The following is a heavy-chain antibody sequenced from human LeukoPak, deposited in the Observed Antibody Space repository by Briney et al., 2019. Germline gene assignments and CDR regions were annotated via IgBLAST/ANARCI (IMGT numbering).Heavy chain of an antibody. CDR2: ISYDGSST. Sequence: GGSLRLSCVASGFTFSTYWMHWVRQAPGKGLVWVSRISYDGSSTNYADSVKGPFSISRDNAKNTVYLQMNSLRAEDTAVYYCAREAAVAGIYFDSWGQGTLVTVSS. CDR1: GFTFSTYW. J-gene: IGHJ4*02. V-gene: IGHV3-74*01. CDR3: AREAAVAGIYFDS. D-gene: IGHD6-19*01.